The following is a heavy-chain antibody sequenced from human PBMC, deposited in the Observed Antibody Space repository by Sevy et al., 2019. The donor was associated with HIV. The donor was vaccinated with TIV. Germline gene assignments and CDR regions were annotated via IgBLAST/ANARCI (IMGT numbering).Heavy chain of an antibody. CDR2: ISGSSGST. V-gene: IGHV3-23*01. J-gene: IGHJ6*03. CDR1: GFAFSSYA. CDR3: AKGHGSSWYDSSYYYMDV. Sequence: GGSLRLSCAASGFAFSSYAMSWVRQAPGKGLEWVSGISGSSGSTYYADSVKGRFTISRDNSKNTLYLQMNSLRAEDTAVYYCAKGHGSSWYDSSYYYMDVWGKGTTVTVPS. D-gene: IGHD6-13*01.